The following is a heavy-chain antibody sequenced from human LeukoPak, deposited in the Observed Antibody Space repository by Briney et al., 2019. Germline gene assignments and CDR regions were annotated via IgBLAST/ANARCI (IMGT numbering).Heavy chain of an antibody. Sequence: SETLSLTCTVSGGSISSSSYYWGWIRQQPGKGLEWIGTIYYSESSYCNPSLKTRVTISVDTSKNQFSLKLSSVTAADTAVYYCARRRAATIDYWGQGTLVTVSS. D-gene: IGHD6-25*01. V-gene: IGHV4-39*01. CDR3: ARRRAATIDY. CDR1: GGSISSSSYY. CDR2: IYYSESS. J-gene: IGHJ4*02.